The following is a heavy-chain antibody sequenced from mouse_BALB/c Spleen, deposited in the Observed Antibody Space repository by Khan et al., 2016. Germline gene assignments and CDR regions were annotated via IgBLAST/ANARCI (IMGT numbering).Heavy chain of an antibody. Sequence: VQLQQSGAELVRSGASVKLSCTASAFNIIDYFMHWVKQRPEQGLEWIGWIDPENGDTEYAPKFQGKATMTADTSSNTAYLQLSSLTSEDTAVXYCSAGWRGRDYYAMDYWGQGTSVTVSS. V-gene: IGHV14-4*02. CDR2: IDPENGDT. CDR3: SAGWRGRDYYAMDY. D-gene: IGHD2-3*01. J-gene: IGHJ4*01. CDR1: AFNIIDYF.